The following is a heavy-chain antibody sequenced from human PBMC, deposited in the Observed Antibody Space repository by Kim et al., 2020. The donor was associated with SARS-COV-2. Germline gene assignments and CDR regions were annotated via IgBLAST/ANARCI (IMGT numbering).Heavy chain of an antibody. V-gene: IGHV3-23*01. CDR3: AKVFYQIVEPSDNPFDY. CDR1: GFTFSSYA. Sequence: GGSLRLSCAASGFTFSSYAMSWVRQAPGKGLEWVSAISGSGGSTYYADSVKGRFTISRDNSKNTLYLQMNSLRAEDTAVYYCAKVFYQIVEPSDNPFDYWGQGTLVTVSS. D-gene: IGHD1-1*01. CDR2: ISGSGGST. J-gene: IGHJ4*02.